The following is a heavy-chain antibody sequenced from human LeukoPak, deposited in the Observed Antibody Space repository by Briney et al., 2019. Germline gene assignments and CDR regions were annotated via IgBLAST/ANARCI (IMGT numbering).Heavy chain of an antibody. CDR2: IYYTGST. Sequence: SETLSLTCTVSGGSISCDHWSWMRQPPGKGLEWIGYIYYTGSTNYHPSLKTRVTISVDTTKNQFSLKLSSVTAADTAVYYCARDRPGGSSLDYWGQGTLVTVSS. CDR1: GGSISCDH. D-gene: IGHD6-13*01. J-gene: IGHJ4*02. CDR3: ARDRPGGSSLDY. V-gene: IGHV4-59*01.